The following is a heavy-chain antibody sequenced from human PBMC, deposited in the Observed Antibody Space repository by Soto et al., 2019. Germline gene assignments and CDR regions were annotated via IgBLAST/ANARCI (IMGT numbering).Heavy chain of an antibody. CDR3: ARDRGYNYGSALDR. Sequence: GGSLRLSCAASGFTFSNFWMHWVRQAPGKGLVWVSRINSDEITTDYADSVKGRFTVSRDNAKNTLYLQINSLRAEDTAVYFCARDRGYNYGSALDRWGQGTLVTVSS. CDR2: INSDEITT. J-gene: IGHJ5*02. V-gene: IGHV3-74*01. CDR1: GFTFSNFW. D-gene: IGHD5-18*01.